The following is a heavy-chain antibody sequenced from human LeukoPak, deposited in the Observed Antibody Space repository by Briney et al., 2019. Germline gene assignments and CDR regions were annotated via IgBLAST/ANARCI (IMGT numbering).Heavy chain of an antibody. CDR2: IYYGGST. D-gene: IGHD2-21*02. V-gene: IGHV4-39*01. CDR3: ARHLGLTARPFDY. Sequence: PSETLSLTCSVSGGSISISTYYWGWLRQPPGRGLEWIGSIYYGGSTYYNPSVKSRVTISVDTSKNQIFLQLDSVTAADTAVYFCARHLGLTARPFDYWGQGTLITVSS. CDR1: GGSISISTYY. J-gene: IGHJ4*02.